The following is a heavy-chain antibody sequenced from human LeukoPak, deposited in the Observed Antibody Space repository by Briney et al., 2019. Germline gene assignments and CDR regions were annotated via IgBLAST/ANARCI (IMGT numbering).Heavy chain of an antibody. Sequence: SETLSLTCTVSGVSISSHYWCWIRQPPGKGLEWIWNIYSSGSTNYNPSLKSRVTTSVDPTKNQFCLEVSSVPAADTAVYYCARRVIGYSTGVTFYVYFDPWGKGTLVTVSS. V-gene: IGHV4-59*08. CDR3: ARRVIGYSTGVTFYVYFDP. CDR1: GVSISSHY. D-gene: IGHD2-8*02. J-gene: IGHJ5*02. CDR2: IYSSGST.